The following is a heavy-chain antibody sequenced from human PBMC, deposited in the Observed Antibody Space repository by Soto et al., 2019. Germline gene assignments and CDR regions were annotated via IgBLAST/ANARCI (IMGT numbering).Heavy chain of an antibody. D-gene: IGHD2-15*01. CDR2: IYYSGST. V-gene: IGHV4-59*01. CDR1: GGSISSYY. Sequence: SETLSLTCTVSGGSISSYYWGWIRQPPGKGLEWIGYIYYSGSTNYNPSLKSRVTISVDTSKNQFSLKLSSVTAADTAVYYCARGYRYCSGGSCYSGYYYYYMDVWGKGTTVTVSS. CDR3: ARGYRYCSGGSCYSGYYYYYMDV. J-gene: IGHJ6*03.